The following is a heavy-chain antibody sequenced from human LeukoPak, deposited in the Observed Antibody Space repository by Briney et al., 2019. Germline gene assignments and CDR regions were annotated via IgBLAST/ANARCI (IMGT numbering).Heavy chain of an antibody. CDR3: ARDRAVPAAIVAFWDY. J-gene: IGHJ4*02. CDR1: GFTFSDYY. Sequence: GGSLRLSCAASGFTFSDYYMSWIRQAPGKGLEWCSYISSSGSTIYYADSVKGRFTISRDNAKNSLYLQMNSLRAEDTAVYYCARDRAVPAAIVAFWDYWGPGTLVTVSS. D-gene: IGHD2-2*02. CDR2: ISSSGSTI. V-gene: IGHV3-11*04.